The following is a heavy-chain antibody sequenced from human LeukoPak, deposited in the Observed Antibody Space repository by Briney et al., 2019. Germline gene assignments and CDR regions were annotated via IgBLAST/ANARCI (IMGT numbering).Heavy chain of an antibody. CDR3: ARGCYDSSGYDY. J-gene: IGHJ4*02. CDR1: GGSFSGYY. CDR2: INHSGST. Sequence: SETLSLTCAVYGGSFSGYYWSWIRQPPGKVLEWIGEINHSGSTNYNPSLKSRVTISVDTSKNQFSLKLSSVTAADTAVYYCARGCYDSSGYDYWGQGTLVTVSS. D-gene: IGHD3-22*01. V-gene: IGHV4-34*01.